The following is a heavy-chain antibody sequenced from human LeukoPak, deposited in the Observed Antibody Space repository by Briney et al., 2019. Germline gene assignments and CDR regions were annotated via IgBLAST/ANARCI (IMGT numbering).Heavy chain of an antibody. CDR2: ISGDGVST. Sequence: SGGSLRLSCVASGLPIGDFAMHWVRQAPGQGLEWVSLISGDGVSTFFTDSVKGRFSISRDNSKNSLFLEMSSLRTEDTATYYCARESGKFDYWGQGTLVAVSS. J-gene: IGHJ4*02. V-gene: IGHV3-43*02. CDR3: ARESGKFDY. CDR1: GLPIGDFA.